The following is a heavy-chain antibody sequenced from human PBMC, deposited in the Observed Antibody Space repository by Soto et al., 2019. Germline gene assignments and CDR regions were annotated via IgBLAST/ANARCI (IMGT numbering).Heavy chain of an antibody. J-gene: IGHJ5*02. CDR3: AKDGVGRHGGWDWFDP. CDR2: IHGEGAGT. Sequence: ESGGGLVQPGGSLRLSCAASGFTCRNYAMNWVRQAPGTGLEWVSSIHGEGAGTYYADSVKGRFTVSRDDSKETLYLQMGHGRVDHTAVHYRAKDGVGRHGGWDWFDPWGQGTLV. CDR1: GFTCRNYA. D-gene: IGHD6-19*01. V-gene: IGHV3-23*01.